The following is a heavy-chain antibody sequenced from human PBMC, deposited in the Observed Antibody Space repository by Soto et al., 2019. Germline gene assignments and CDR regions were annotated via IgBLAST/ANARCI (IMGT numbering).Heavy chain of an antibody. CDR2: ISYDGSNK. CDR3: AKDLEARYGDYYYYYGMDV. D-gene: IGHD4-17*01. J-gene: IGHJ6*02. CDR1: GFTFSSYG. V-gene: IGHV3-30*18. Sequence: PGRSLRLSCAASGFTFSSYGMHWVRQAPGKGLEWVAVISYDGSNKYYADSVKGRFTISRDNSKNTLYLQMNSLRAEDTAVYYCAKDLEARYGDYYYYYGMDVWGQGTTVTVSS.